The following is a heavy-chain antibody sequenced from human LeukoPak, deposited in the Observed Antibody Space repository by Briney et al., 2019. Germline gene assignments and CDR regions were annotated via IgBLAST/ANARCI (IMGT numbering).Heavy chain of an antibody. D-gene: IGHD3-22*01. CDR3: ARRDDSSGYHKIFDY. CDR2: VYYGENT. Sequence: NPSETLSLTCTVSGGSITSSSYYWGWIRQPPGKGLEWIGSVYYGENTYYNPSLKSRVTISIDTSNNQFYLKLSSLTAADTAVYYCARRDDSSGYHKIFDYWGQGTLVTVSS. CDR1: GGSITSSSYY. J-gene: IGHJ4*02. V-gene: IGHV4-39*01.